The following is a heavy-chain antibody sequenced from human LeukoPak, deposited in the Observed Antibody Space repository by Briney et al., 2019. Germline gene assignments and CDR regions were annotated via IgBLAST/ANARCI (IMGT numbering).Heavy chain of an antibody. V-gene: IGHV4-59*08. CDR3: ARHIILTDAFDI. CDR2: IYYSGST. CDR1: GGPISSYY. Sequence: SETLSLTCTVSGGPISSYYWSWIRQPPGKGLEWIGYIYYSGSTNYNPSLKSRVTISVDTSKNQFSLKLSSVTAADTAVYYCARHIILTDAFDIWGQGTMVTVSS. J-gene: IGHJ3*02.